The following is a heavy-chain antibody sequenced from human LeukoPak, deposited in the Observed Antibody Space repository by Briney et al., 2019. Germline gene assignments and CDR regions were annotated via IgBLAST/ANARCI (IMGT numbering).Heavy chain of an antibody. CDR1: GGSFSGYY. J-gene: IGHJ4*02. CDR3: ARRRHSNDY. D-gene: IGHD2/OR15-2a*01. V-gene: IGHV4-34*01. Sequence: SETLSLTCAVYGGSFSGYYWSWIRQPPGKGLEWIGEINHSGSTNYNPSLKGRVTISVDTSKNQFSLKLSSVTAADTAVYYCARRRHSNDYWGQGTLVTVSS. CDR2: INHSGST.